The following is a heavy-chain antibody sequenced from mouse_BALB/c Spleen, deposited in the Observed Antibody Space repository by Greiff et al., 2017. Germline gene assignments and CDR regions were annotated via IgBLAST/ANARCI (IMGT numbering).Heavy chain of an antibody. Sequence: VQLKESGPSLVKPSQTLSLTCSVTGYSITSGYWYWIRKFPGNKLEYMGYISYSGSTYYNPSLKSRISITRDTSKNQYYLQLNSVTTEDTATYYCARCIYYGNFNYAMDYWGQGTTVTVSS. J-gene: IGHJ4*01. V-gene: IGHV3-8*02. CDR1: GYSITSGY. CDR3: ARCIYYGNFNYAMDY. D-gene: IGHD2-1*01. CDR2: ISYSGST.